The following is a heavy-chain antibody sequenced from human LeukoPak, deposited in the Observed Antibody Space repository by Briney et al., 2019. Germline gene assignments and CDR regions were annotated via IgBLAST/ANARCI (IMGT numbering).Heavy chain of an antibody. CDR2: IRRDGGHK. V-gene: IGHV3-30*02. D-gene: IGHD5-18*01. CDR3: TKVGNGYTADY. Sequence: GGSLRLSCAASGFTFINHGMHWVRQAPGKGLEWVTFIRRDGGHKYYADSVKGRFTISRDNSKNTLYLQMNSLSAEDTAVYYCTKVGNGYTADYWGQGTLVTVSS. J-gene: IGHJ4*02. CDR1: GFTFINHG.